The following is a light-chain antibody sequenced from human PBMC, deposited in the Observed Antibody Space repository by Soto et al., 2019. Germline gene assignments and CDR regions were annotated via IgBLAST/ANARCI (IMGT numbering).Light chain of an antibody. V-gene: IGKV1-33*01. J-gene: IGKJ3*01. CDR3: QQYDVIPV. CDR1: QDIRHY. CDR2: DVS. Sequence: DIQMTQSPPSVSASVGDRVTITCQASQDIRHYLNWYQQKPGEAPNLLIYDVSTLQAGVPTRFTGSGSGTIFTFTRTRMQPEDVATYYCQQYDVIPVFGPGTKVQLK.